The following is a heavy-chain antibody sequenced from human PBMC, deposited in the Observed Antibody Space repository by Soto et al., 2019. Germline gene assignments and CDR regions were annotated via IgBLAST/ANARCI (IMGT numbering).Heavy chain of an antibody. D-gene: IGHD6-19*01. CDR3: ARAQYSSGWPDDAFDI. CDR1: GFTFSSYW. J-gene: IGHJ3*02. CDR2: IKQDGSEK. V-gene: IGHV3-7*05. Sequence: GGSLRLSCAASGFTFSSYWMSWVRQAPGKGLEWVANIKQDGSEKYYVDSVKGRFTISRDNAKNSLYLQMNSLRAEDTAVYYCARAQYSSGWPDDAFDIWGQGTMVTVSS.